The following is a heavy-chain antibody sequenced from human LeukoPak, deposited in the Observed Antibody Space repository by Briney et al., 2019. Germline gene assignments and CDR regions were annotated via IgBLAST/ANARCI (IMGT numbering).Heavy chain of an antibody. Sequence: PSETLSLTCTVSGYSISSGYYWGWIRQPPGKGLEWIGCIYYSASTNYNPSLKSRVTISVDTSKNQFSLRLSSVTAADTAVYYCACVDTAMVYFDYWGQGTLVTVSS. CDR1: GYSISSGYY. CDR3: ACVDTAMVYFDY. D-gene: IGHD5-18*01. J-gene: IGHJ4*02. CDR2: IYYSAST. V-gene: IGHV4-38-2*02.